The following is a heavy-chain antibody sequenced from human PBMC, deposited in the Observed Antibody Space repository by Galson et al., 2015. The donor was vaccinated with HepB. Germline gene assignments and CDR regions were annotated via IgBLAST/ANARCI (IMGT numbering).Heavy chain of an antibody. CDR3: AKPSHGGTRWAGFYYGLDV. Sequence: SLRLSCAASGFTFSSYAMNWVRQAPGKGLEWVSVISGGGGSTLYADSVKGRFTISRDNSKNTLYLQIKGLRAEDTAVYFCAKPSHGGTRWAGFYYGLDVWGQGTTVTVSS. V-gene: IGHV3-23*01. J-gene: IGHJ6*02. CDR2: ISGGGGST. D-gene: IGHD2-15*01. CDR1: GFTFSSYA.